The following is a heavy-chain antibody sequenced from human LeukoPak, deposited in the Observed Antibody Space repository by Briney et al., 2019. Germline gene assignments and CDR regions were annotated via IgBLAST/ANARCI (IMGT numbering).Heavy chain of an antibody. CDR3: ALTHWRWSGGAYYFDY. J-gene: IGHJ4*02. V-gene: IGHV7-4-1*02. CDR1: GFTFTNYA. D-gene: IGHD4-23*01. CDR2: INTDTGNP. Sequence: GASVKVSCKASGFTFTNYAMNWVRQAPGQGLEWMGWINTDTGNPTYAQGFTGRFVFSLDTSVSTAYLQISSLKAEDTAVYYCALTHWRWSGGAYYFDYWGQGTLVTVSS.